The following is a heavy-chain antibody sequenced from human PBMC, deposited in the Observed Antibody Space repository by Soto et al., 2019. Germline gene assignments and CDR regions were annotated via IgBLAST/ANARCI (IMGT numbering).Heavy chain of an antibody. J-gene: IGHJ4*02. CDR1: GGFISSSSYY. Sequence: PSETLSLTCTVSGGFISSSSYYWGWIRQPPGKGLEWIGSIYYSGSTYYTPSLKSRVTISVDTSKNQFSLKLSSVTAADTAVYYCARLGVSMTTVNQLDYWGQGTLVTVSS. V-gene: IGHV4-39*01. D-gene: IGHD4-17*01. CDR2: IYYSGST. CDR3: ARLGVSMTTVNQLDY.